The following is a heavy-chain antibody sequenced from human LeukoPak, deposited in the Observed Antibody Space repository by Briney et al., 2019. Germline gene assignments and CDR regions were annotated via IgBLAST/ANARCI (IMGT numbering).Heavy chain of an antibody. J-gene: IGHJ3*02. CDR1: GYSFTSYW. CDR3: ARQKGYCSSTSCPQAAFDI. V-gene: IGHV5-51*01. Sequence: PGESLKISCKGSGYSFTSYWIGWVRQMPGKGLEWMGIIHPGDSDARYSPSFQGQVTISADKSISTAYLQWSSLKASDTAMYYCARQKGYCSSTSCPQAAFDIWGQGTMVTVSS. D-gene: IGHD2-2*01. CDR2: IHPGDSDA.